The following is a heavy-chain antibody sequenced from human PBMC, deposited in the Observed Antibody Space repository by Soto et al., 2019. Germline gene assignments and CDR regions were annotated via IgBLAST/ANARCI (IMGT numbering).Heavy chain of an antibody. V-gene: IGHV3-30*03. D-gene: IGHD5-18*01. CDR3: ASGYSYGHGYYYYGMDV. J-gene: IGHJ6*02. CDR1: GFTFSSYG. CDR2: ISYDGSNK. Sequence: PGGSLRLSCAASGFTFSSYGMHWVRQAPGKGLEWVAVISYDGSNKYYADSVKGRFTISRDNSKNTLYLQMNSLRAEDTAVYYCASGYSYGHGYYYYGMDVWGQGTTVTVSS.